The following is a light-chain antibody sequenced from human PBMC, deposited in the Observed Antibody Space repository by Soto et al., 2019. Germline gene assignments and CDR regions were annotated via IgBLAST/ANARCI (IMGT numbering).Light chain of an antibody. J-gene: IGLJ2*01. CDR1: SSDVGGYNY. Sequence: QSALTQPASVSGCPGQSITISCTGTSSDVGGYNYVSWYQQRPGKAPNLIIFDVSNRPSGVSNRFSGSKSGNSASLTISGLQAEDEADYYCSSYTGSNTPVVFGGGTKLTVL. CDR2: DVS. CDR3: SSYTGSNTPVV. V-gene: IGLV2-14*01.